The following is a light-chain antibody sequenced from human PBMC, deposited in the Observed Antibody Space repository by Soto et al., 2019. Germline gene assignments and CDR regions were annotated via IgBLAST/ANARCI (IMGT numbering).Light chain of an antibody. CDR2: AAS. J-gene: IGKJ5*01. CDR1: QGISSY. V-gene: IGKV1-9*01. CDR3: QQLNSYPLT. Sequence: DIQLTQSPSFLSASVGDRVTITCRASQGISSYLAWYQQKPGKAPKLLIYAASTLQIGVPSRFSGSGSGTEFTLTISSLQPEDFATYYCQQLNSYPLTFGQGTRLEMK.